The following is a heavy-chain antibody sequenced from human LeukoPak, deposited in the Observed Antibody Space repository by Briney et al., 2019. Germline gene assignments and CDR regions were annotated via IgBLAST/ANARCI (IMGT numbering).Heavy chain of an antibody. Sequence: ASVKVSCKASGYTFTSYYMHWVRQAPGQGLEWMGIINPSGGSTSYAQKFQGRVTMTRDTSTSTVYMELSSLRSEDTAVYYCARENSQYDFWSGAPLVMDVWGQGTTVTVSS. J-gene: IGHJ6*02. CDR2: INPSGGST. V-gene: IGHV1-46*01. D-gene: IGHD3-3*01. CDR3: ARENSQYDFWSGAPLVMDV. CDR1: GYTFTSYY.